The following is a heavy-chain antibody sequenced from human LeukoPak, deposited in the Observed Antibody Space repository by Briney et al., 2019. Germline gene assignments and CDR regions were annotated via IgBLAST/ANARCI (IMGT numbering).Heavy chain of an antibody. CDR1: GFTVSSNY. CDR2: IYSGGST. Sequence: GGSLRLSCAAFGFTVSSNYMSWVRQAPGKGLEWVSVIYSGGSTYYADSVKGRFTISRDNSKNTLYLQMNSLRAEDTAVYYCAGGWNYYYGMDVWGQGTTVTVSS. J-gene: IGHJ6*02. CDR3: AGGWNYYYGMDV. V-gene: IGHV3-66*01. D-gene: IGHD6-19*01.